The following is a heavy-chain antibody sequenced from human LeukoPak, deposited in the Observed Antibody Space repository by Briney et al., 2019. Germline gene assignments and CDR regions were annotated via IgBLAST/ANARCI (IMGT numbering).Heavy chain of an antibody. CDR2: ISYDGSTK. Sequence: GGSLRLSCTASGFTFSTYGMHWVRQAPGKGLEWVTLISYDGSTKYYSDSVKGRFTVSRDNAKDTLYLQMNSLRAEDTAVYYCAELGITMIGGVWGKGTTVTISS. CDR3: AELGITMIGGV. J-gene: IGHJ6*04. V-gene: IGHV3-30*18. CDR1: GFTFSTYG. D-gene: IGHD3-10*02.